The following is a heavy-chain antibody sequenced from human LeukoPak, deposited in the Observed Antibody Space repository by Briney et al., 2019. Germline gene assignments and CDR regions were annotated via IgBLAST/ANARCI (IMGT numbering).Heavy chain of an antibody. CDR3: ARAGRSRYYYDSSGYYYFDY. V-gene: IGHV4-34*01. J-gene: IGHJ4*02. Sequence: SETLSLTCAVYGGSFSGYYWSWIRQPPGKGLEWIGEINHSGSTNYNPSLKSRVTISVDTPKNQFSLKLSSVTAADTAVYYCARAGRSRYYYDSSGYYYFDYWGQGTLVTVSS. CDR2: INHSGST. D-gene: IGHD3-22*01. CDR1: GGSFSGYY.